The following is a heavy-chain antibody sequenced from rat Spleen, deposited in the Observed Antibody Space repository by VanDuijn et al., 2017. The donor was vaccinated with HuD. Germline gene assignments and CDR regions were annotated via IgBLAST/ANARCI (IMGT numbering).Heavy chain of an antibody. CDR2: ISYSGST. Sequence: EVQLQESGPGLVKPSQSLSLTCSVTGHSITTAYRWNWIRKFPGNKMEWMGYISYSGSTSYNPSLKSRISITRDTSKNQFFLQLNSVTTEDTATYYCARPPTYGGYNDYFDYWGQGVMVTVSS. CDR3: ARPPTYGGYNDYFDY. V-gene: IGHV3-1*01. D-gene: IGHD1-11*01. CDR1: GHSITTAY. J-gene: IGHJ2*01.